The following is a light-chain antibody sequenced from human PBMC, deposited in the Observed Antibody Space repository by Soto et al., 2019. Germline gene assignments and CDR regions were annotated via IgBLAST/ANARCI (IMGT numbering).Light chain of an antibody. V-gene: IGLV2-14*02. J-gene: IGLJ1*01. CDR2: KVS. Sequence: QSVLTQPASVSGSPGRSITISCTGTSSDVGTYNLVSWYQQYAGKAPKLIIYKVSNRPSGVSNRFSGSKSGNTASLTISGLQAADEADYYCSSYTTSSTYVFGTGTKVTVL. CDR1: SSDVGTYNL. CDR3: SSYTTSSTYV.